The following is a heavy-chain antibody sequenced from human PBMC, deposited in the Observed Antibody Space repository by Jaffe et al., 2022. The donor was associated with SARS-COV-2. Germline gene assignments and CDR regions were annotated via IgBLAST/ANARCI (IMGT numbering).Heavy chain of an antibody. D-gene: IGHD3-10*01. CDR3: GKRGVPTPHYCYFTMDV. CDR1: GFTFGSYS. Sequence: VQLLESGGGLVQPGGSLRLSCAASGFTFGSYSMSWVRQAPGKGLEWVASISGHGTTAYYADSVKGRFTISRDNSRNTLFLQMNSLRAEDSALYFCGKRGVPTPHYCYFTMDVWGQGTTVTVTS. V-gene: IGHV3-23*01. J-gene: IGHJ6*02. CDR2: ISGHGTTA.